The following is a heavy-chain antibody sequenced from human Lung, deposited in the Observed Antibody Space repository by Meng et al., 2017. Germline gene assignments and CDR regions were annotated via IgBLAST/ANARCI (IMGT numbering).Heavy chain of an antibody. J-gene: IGHJ4*02. CDR3: AILSHCTGGTCYPYDY. CDR2: ISPYNGYT. CDR1: GYTFTTYG. D-gene: IGHD2-15*01. V-gene: IGHV1-18*01. Sequence: QVTRMQSGAEEKNPGASMKVSCKASGYTFTTYGISWVRQAPGQGLEWMGWISPYNGYTSSIQKFQGRVTMTTDTSTSTAYMELMSLGSDDTAVYYCAILSHCTGGTCYPYDYWGQGTLVTVSS.